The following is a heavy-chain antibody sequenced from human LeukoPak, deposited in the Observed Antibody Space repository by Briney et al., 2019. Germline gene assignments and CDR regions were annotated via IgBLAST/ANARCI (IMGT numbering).Heavy chain of an antibody. CDR3: ARVPDPGIVVVPAAIRGFDY. D-gene: IGHD2-2*02. CDR1: GYTFTGYY. J-gene: IGHJ4*02. Sequence: ASVKVSCKASGYTFTGYYMHWVRQAPGQGLEWMGRINPNSGGTNYAQKFQGRVTMTRDTSIGTAYMELSRLRSDDTAVYYCARVPDPGIVVVPAAIRGFDYWGQGTLVTVSS. CDR2: INPNSGGT. V-gene: IGHV1-2*06.